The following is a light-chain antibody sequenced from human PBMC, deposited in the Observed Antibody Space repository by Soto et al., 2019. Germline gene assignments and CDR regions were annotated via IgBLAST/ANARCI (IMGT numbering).Light chain of an antibody. CDR2: AAS. J-gene: IGKJ5*01. CDR3: QQRYSTPSIT. Sequence: DIQMTQSPSSLSASVGDRVTITCRASQSISNYLNWYQQKPGKAPKLLIYAASSLHSGVPSRFSGSGSGTDFTLTISSLQPEDFATYYCQQRYSTPSITFGQGTRLEIK. CDR1: QSISNY. V-gene: IGKV1-39*01.